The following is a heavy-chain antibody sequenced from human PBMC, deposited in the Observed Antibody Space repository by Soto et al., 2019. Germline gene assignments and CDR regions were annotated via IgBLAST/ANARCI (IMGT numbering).Heavy chain of an antibody. J-gene: IGHJ6*02. Sequence: ASVKVSCKASGDTFTSYGISWVRQAPGQGLEWMGWISAYNGNTNYAQKLQGRVTMTTDTSTSTAYMELRSLRSDDTAVYYCSRDPTWNNVAVPYYYYGMDVWGQGTTVTVSS. V-gene: IGHV1-18*04. CDR3: SRDPTWNNVAVPYYYYGMDV. CDR1: GDTFTSYG. D-gene: IGHD6-19*01. CDR2: ISAYNGNT.